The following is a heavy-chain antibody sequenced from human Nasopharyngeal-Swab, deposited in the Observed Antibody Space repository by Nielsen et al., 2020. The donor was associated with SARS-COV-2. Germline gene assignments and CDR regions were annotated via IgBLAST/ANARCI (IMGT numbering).Heavy chain of an antibody. D-gene: IGHD6-6*01. J-gene: IGHJ4*02. Sequence: WIRQPPGKGLEWVSYISSSGSTIYYADSVKGRFTISRDNAKNSLYLQMNSLRAEDTAVYYCAREYSSSDYYDYWGQGTLVTVSS. V-gene: IGHV3-11*01. CDR3: AREYSSSDYYDY. CDR2: ISSSGSTI.